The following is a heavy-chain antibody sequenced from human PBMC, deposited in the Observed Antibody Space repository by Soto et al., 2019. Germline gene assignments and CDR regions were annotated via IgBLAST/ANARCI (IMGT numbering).Heavy chain of an antibody. Sequence: ASVKVSCKASGYTFTSYGISWVRQAPVQGLEWMGWISAYNGNTNYAQKLQGRVTMTTDTSTSTAYMELRSLRSDDTAVYYCAASIAARPVYYYYGMDVWGQGTTVTVSS. CDR1: GYTFTSYG. CDR3: AASIAARPVYYYYGMDV. D-gene: IGHD6-6*01. CDR2: ISAYNGNT. J-gene: IGHJ6*02. V-gene: IGHV1-18*04.